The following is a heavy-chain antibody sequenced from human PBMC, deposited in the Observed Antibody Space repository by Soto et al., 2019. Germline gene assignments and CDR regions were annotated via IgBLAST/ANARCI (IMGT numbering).Heavy chain of an antibody. Sequence: QVQLVESGGGLVKPGGSLRLSCAASGFTFSDYYMSWIRQAPGKGLECVSYIVSSSAYTNYADSVKGRFTISRDNAKSSLYLEMSSLRAEDTAVYYCARLRASSWYMGGYLDYWGQGTLVTVSS. V-gene: IGHV3-11*06. CDR2: IVSSSAYT. CDR3: ARLRASSWYMGGYLDY. D-gene: IGHD6-13*01. CDR1: GFTFSDYY. J-gene: IGHJ4*02.